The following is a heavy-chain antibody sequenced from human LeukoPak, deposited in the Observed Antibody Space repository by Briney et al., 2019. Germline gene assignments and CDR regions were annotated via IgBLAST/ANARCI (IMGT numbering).Heavy chain of an antibody. J-gene: IGHJ4*02. CDR1: GYTFTGYY. D-gene: IGHD1-1*01. CDR2: ISPNNGAT. CDR3: ATGGAGTSGTTVDY. Sequence: GASVKVSCKASGYTFTGYYMHWVRQAPGHGLEWMGWISPNNGATYYAQNFQGRVTMTRDTSISTAYMELSSLTSDDMAVYYCATGGAGTSGTTVDYWGQGTLVTVSS. V-gene: IGHV1-2*02.